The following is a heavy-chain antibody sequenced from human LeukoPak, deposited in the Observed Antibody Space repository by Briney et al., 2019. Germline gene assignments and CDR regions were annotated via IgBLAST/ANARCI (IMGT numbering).Heavy chain of an antibody. V-gene: IGHV1-2*06. J-gene: IGHJ4*02. CDR3: ARDSYCSSTSCFTF. CDR2: INPNSGGT. Sequence: ASVKVSCKASGYTFTGYYMHWVRQAPGQGLEWMERINPNSGGTNYAQKFQGRVTMTRDTSISTAYMELSRLRSDDTAVYYCARDSYCSSTSCFTFWGQGTLVTVSS. D-gene: IGHD2-2*01. CDR1: GYTFTGYY.